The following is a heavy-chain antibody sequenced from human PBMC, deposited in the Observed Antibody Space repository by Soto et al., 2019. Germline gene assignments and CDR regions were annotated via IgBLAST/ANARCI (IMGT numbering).Heavy chain of an antibody. V-gene: IGHV3-7*01. CDR1: GFTFSSYW. CDR3: ARTNIVVVVAAARGAFDI. Sequence: EVQLVESGGGLVQPGGSLRLSCAASGFTFSSYWMSWVRQAPGKGLEWVANIKQDGSEKYYVDSVKGRFTISRDNAKNSLYLQMNSLRAEDTAVYYCARTNIVVVVAAARGAFDIWGQGTMVTVSS. J-gene: IGHJ3*02. CDR2: IKQDGSEK. D-gene: IGHD2-15*01.